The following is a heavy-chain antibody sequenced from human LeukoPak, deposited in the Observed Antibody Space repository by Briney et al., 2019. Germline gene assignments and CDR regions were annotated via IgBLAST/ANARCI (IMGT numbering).Heavy chain of an antibody. CDR3: ARDIGAGDTAMVLNFYYHYGMDV. CDR2: IYYSGST. V-gene: IGHV4-39*01. Sequence: SETLSLTCTVSGGSISSSSYYWGWIRQPPGKGLEWIGSIYYSGSTYYNPSLKSRVTISVDTSKNQFSLKLSSVTAADTAVYYCARDIGAGDTAMVLNFYYHYGMDVWGQGTTVTVSS. D-gene: IGHD5-18*01. CDR1: GGSISSSSYY. J-gene: IGHJ6*02.